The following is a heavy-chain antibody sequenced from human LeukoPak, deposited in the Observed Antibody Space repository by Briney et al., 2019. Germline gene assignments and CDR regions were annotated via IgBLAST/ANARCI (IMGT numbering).Heavy chain of an antibody. Sequence: ASVKVSCKASGYTFTYYGLNWVRQAPGQGLEWVGWISAYNGNTNYAQKLQDRVTMTTDASTSTAYLELRSPRSDDTAVYYCARDRTAVPAAGSDSWGQGTLVTVSS. V-gene: IGHV1-18*01. D-gene: IGHD2-2*01. CDR2: ISAYNGNT. CDR3: ARDRTAVPAAGSDS. J-gene: IGHJ5*01. CDR1: GYTFTYYG.